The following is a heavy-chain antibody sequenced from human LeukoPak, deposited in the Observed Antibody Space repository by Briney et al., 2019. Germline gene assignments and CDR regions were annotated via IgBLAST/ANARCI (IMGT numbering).Heavy chain of an antibody. CDR1: GFTFTNYW. J-gene: IGHJ4*02. CDR2: VNQDGNDK. D-gene: IGHD7-27*01. Sequence: GGSLRLSCSASGFTFTNYWMSWVRQAPGKGLEWVANVNQDGNDKYYVESVKGRFTISRDNAKNSVYLQMNNLRADDMAVYYCARDWAKVPGVCWGQGTLVTVSS. V-gene: IGHV3-7*05. CDR3: ARDWAKVPGVC.